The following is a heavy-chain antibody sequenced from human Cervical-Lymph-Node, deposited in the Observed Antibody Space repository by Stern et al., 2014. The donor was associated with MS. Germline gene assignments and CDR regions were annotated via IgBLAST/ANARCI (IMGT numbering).Heavy chain of an antibody. D-gene: IGHD4-17*01. CDR2: IIPVLATS. V-gene: IGHV1-69*01. J-gene: IGHJ6*02. Sequence: QMQLVESGAEVKKPGSSVKVSCKASGGTFSGLAITWVRQAPGQGLEWMGGIIPVLATSNYAQRFQGRVTITADSSTSTVYMGMGGLMSVDTAVYDGATPTTVTVGSMDVWGHGTPVTVSS. CDR1: GGTFSGLA. CDR3: ATPTTVTVGSMDV.